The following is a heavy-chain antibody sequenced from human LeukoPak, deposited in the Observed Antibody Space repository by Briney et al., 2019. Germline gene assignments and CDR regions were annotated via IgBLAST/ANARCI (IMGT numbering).Heavy chain of an antibody. V-gene: IGHV3-43*01. J-gene: IGHJ5*02. CDR2: ISWDGGST. CDR3: AKDILADSLDP. D-gene: IGHD3-3*02. Sequence: GGSLRLSCAASGLTFDDYTMHWVRQAPGKGLEWVSLISWDGGSTYYADSVKGRFTISRDNSKNSLYLQMNSLRTEDTALYYCAKDILADSLDPWGQGTLVTVSS. CDR1: GLTFDDYT.